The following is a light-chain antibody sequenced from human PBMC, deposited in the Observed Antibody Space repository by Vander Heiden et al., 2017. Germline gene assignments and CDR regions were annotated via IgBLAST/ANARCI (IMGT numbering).Light chain of an antibody. J-gene: IGKJ5*01. CDR3: QQRSDWPVT. CDR2: DAS. V-gene: IGKV3-11*01. Sequence: EMVLTQPPATLSLSPGERATLSCRASQTIRRCFDWSRQKPGHAPRLLIYDASSSATGVPARFSARGSGTDFTLTISRLDPEDSAVYYCQQRSDWPVTFGQGTRLEIK. CDR1: QTIRRC.